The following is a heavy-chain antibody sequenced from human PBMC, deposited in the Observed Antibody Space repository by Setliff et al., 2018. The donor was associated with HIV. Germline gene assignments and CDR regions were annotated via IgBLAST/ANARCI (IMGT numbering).Heavy chain of an antibody. CDR2: IHYSGTT. J-gene: IGHJ4*02. Sequence: SETLSLTCSVSGGSISSLYWSWIRQPPGKGLEWIGSIHYSGTTNYNPSLKSRLTISIDTSKTQFSLKLSSVTAADTAVYYCARALDSGSFPRELDYWGQGTLVTVSS. CDR1: GGSISSLY. V-gene: IGHV4-59*08. D-gene: IGHD1-26*01. CDR3: ARALDSGSFPRELDY.